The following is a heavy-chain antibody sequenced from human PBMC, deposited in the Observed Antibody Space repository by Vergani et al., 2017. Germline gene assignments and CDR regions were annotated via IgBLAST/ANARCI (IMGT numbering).Heavy chain of an antibody. CDR2: IYYSGST. J-gene: IGHJ5*02. CDR3: ARDGPLGYCSSTSGAIGFDP. V-gene: IGHV4-59*01. D-gene: IGHD2-2*01. Sequence: QVQLQESGPGLVKPSETLSLTCTVSGGSISSYYWSWIRQPPGKGLEWIGYIYYSGSTNYNPSLKSRVTISVDTSKNQFSLKLSSVTAADTAVYYCARDGPLGYCSSTSGAIGFDPGGQGTLVTVSS. CDR1: GGSISSYY.